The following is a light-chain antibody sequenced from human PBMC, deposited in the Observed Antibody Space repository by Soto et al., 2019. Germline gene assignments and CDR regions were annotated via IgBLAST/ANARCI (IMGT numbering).Light chain of an antibody. CDR1: PSVSSSY. V-gene: IGKV3-20*01. CDR2: GAS. CDR3: QQYGSSRWT. Sequence: ESVLTQSPGALSLSPGERATLSCRPSPSVSSSYLAWYQQKPGQAPRLLIYGASSRATGIPDRFSGSGSGTDFTLTISRLEPEDFAVYYCQQYGSSRWTFGQGTKV. J-gene: IGKJ1*01.